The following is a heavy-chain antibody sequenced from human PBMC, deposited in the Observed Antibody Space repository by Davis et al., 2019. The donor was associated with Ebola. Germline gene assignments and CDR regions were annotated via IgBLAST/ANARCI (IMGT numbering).Heavy chain of an antibody. J-gene: IGHJ6*02. CDR1: GFTFSSYS. CDR3: ARVPSTVTYYYYGTDV. CDR2: ISSSSSYI. D-gene: IGHD4-11*01. Sequence: GGSLRLSCAASGFTFSSYSMNWVRQAPGKGLEWVSSISSSSSYIYYADSVKGRFTISRDNSKNTLYLQMNSLRAEDTAVYYCARVPSTVTYYYYGTDVWGQGTTVTVSS. V-gene: IGHV3-21*01.